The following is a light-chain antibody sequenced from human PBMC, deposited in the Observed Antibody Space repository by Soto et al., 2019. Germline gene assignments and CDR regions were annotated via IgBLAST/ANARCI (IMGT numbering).Light chain of an antibody. CDR3: QQYNSYWT. CDR1: QSISSG. J-gene: IGKJ1*01. Sequence: DIQMTQSPSTLSASVGDRVTITCRASQSISSGLAWYQQKPGKAPKLLIYDTSSLESGIPSRFSGSGSGTEFTLTITSLQPDDFATYYYQQYNSYWTFSQRTKVEIK. V-gene: IGKV1-5*01. CDR2: DTS.